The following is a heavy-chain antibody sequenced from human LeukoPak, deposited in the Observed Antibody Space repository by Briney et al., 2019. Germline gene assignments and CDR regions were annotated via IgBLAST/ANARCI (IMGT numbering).Heavy chain of an antibody. Sequence: GGSLRLSCAASGFTFSSYAMSWVRQAPGKGLEWVSAISGSGGSTYYADSVKGRFTISRDNSKNTLYLQMNSLRAEDTAVYYCARDLHYYDSSGYYSDAFDIWGQGTMVTVSS. V-gene: IGHV3-23*01. J-gene: IGHJ3*02. CDR3: ARDLHYYDSSGYYSDAFDI. CDR1: GFTFSSYA. CDR2: ISGSGGST. D-gene: IGHD3-22*01.